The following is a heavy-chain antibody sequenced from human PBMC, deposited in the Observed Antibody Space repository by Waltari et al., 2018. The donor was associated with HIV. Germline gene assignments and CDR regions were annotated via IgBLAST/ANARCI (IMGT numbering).Heavy chain of an antibody. D-gene: IGHD3-22*01. CDR2: IYPGDSET. J-gene: IGHJ4*02. CDR3: ARQYYYDSDGYLGDLGY. Sequence: EVPLVQSGAEVNKPGESLKISCEAPGYSFTDSWIAWGRQRPGKGLEWMGIIYPGDSETRYSPSVHGQVTISVDKSINTAYVQWRSLKASDTAMYYCARQYYYDSDGYLGDLGYWGQGTLVTVSS. V-gene: IGHV5-51*01. CDR1: GYSFTDSW.